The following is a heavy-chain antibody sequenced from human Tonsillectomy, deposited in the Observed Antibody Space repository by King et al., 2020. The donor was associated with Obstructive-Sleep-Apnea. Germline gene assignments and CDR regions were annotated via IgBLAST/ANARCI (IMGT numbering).Heavy chain of an antibody. V-gene: IGHV4-59*01. Sequence: VQLQESGPGLVKPSETLSLTCTVSGGSISSYYWSWIRQPPGKGLEWIGYIYYSGSTNYNPSLKSRVTISVDTSKNQFSLKLSSVTAADTAVYYCARNGPGYYFYFDYWGQGTLVTVSS. CDR3: ARNGPGYYFYFDY. J-gene: IGHJ4*02. CDR2: IYYSGST. CDR1: GGSISSYY. D-gene: IGHD3-22*01.